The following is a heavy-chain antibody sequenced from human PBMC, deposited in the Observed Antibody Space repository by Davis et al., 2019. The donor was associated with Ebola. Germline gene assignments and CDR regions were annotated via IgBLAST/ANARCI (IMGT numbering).Heavy chain of an antibody. V-gene: IGHV4-59*11. CDR1: GGSISSHY. D-gene: IGHD6-19*01. Sequence: MPGGSLRLSCSVSGGSISSHYWSWIRQPPGKGLEWIGQIYYSGSTNYNPSLKSRVTISVDSSKNQFSLKLDSVTAADTAVYYCARGWDSSGWQNWGQGILVTVSS. CDR3: ARGWDSSGWQN. J-gene: IGHJ4*02. CDR2: IYYSGST.